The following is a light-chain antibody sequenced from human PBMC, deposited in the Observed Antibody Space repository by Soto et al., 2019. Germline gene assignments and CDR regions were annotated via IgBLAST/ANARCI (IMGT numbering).Light chain of an antibody. CDR2: GAS. J-gene: IGKJ2*01. V-gene: IGKV3-15*01. CDR3: QQYNNWPPYT. Sequence: EIVMTQSPATLSVSPGERATLSCRASQNVNSNLAWYQQKAGQAPRLLIYGASTRATGVPARFSGNGSGTESTLTISSLQSEDFAVYYCQQYNNWPPYTFAQGTKLEIK. CDR1: QNVNSN.